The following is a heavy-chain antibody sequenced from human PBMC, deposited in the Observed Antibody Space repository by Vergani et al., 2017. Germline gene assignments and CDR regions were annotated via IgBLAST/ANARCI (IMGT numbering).Heavy chain of an antibody. CDR2: SYPGDSDT. J-gene: IGHJ4*02. V-gene: IGHV5-51*01. D-gene: IGHD3-10*01. CDR3: ARLELDPVGELLGAFDY. CDR1: GYSFTSYW. Sequence: EVQLVQSGAEVKKPGESLKISCKGSGYSFTSYWIGWVRQMPGKGLVWMGISYPGDSDTRYSPSFQGQVTISAEKSISTAYLQWSSLKASDTAMYYCARLELDPVGELLGAFDYWGQGTLVTVSS.